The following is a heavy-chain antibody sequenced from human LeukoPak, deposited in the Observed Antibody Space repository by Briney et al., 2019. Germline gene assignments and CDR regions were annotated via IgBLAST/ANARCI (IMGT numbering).Heavy chain of an antibody. CDR3: ASSRGSTYGSLGD. CDR2: IYSGGGR. J-gene: IGHJ4*02. CDR1: GFTVSSNY. D-gene: IGHD5-18*01. V-gene: IGHV3-53*01. Sequence: GGSLRLSCAASGFTVSSNYMSWVRQAPGKGLEWVSVIYSGGGRFYADSVKGLFSSSRDNSKNTLYLQMNSLSAENTAVYYCASSRGSTYGSLGDWGQGTLVTVSS.